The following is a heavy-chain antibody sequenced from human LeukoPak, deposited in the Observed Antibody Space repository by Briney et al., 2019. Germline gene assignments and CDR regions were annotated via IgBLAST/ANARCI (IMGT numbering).Heavy chain of an antibody. Sequence: SETLSLTCTVSGYSISSTYCWGWIRQPPGKGLEWIGRVCHSGSTYYNPSLKSRVTISVDTSKNQFSLKLSSVTAADTAVYYCARVAAGIGFFQHWGQGTLVTVSS. V-gene: IGHV4-38-2*02. J-gene: IGHJ1*01. CDR2: VCHSGST. CDR1: GYSISSTYC. CDR3: ARVAAGIGFFQH. D-gene: IGHD6-13*01.